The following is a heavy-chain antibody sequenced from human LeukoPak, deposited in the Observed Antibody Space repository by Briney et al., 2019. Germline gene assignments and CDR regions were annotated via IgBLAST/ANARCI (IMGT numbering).Heavy chain of an antibody. CDR3: ARDRDTAMVGDAFDI. V-gene: IGHV4-4*02. J-gene: IGHJ3*02. Sequence: SETLSLTFAVSGGSISSSNWWSWGRQPPGKGLEWIGEIYHSGSTNYNPSLKSRVTISVDKSKNQFSLKLSSVTAADTAVYYCARDRDTAMVGDAFDIWGQGTMVTVSS. CDR2: IYHSGST. CDR1: GGSISSSNW. D-gene: IGHD5-18*01.